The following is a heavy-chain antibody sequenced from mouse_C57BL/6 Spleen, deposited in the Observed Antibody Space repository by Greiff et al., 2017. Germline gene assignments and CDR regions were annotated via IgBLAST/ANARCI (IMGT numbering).Heavy chain of an antibody. D-gene: IGHD4-1*01. CDR2: ISNGGGST. J-gene: IGHJ3*01. Sequence: EVHLVESGGGLVQPGGSLKLSCAASGFTFSDYYMYWVRQTPEKRLEWVAYISNGGGSTYYPDTVKGRFTISRDNAKNTLYLQMSRLKSEDTAMYYCARMELRRGFAYWGQGTLVTVSA. CDR3: ARMELRRGFAY. V-gene: IGHV5-12*01. CDR1: GFTFSDYY.